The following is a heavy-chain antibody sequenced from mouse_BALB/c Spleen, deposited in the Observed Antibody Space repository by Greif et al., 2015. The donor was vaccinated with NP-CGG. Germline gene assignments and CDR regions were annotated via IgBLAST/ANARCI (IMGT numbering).Heavy chain of an antibody. D-gene: IGHD1-1*01. Sequence: EVHLVESGGGLVKPGGSLKLSCAASGFTFSSYAMSWVRQTPEKRLEWVASISSGGSTYYPDSVKGRFTISRDNARNILYLQMSSLRSEDTAMYYCASITTVVASYYFDYWGQGTTLTVSS. J-gene: IGHJ2*01. CDR2: ISSGGST. CDR1: GFTFSSYA. V-gene: IGHV5-6-5*01. CDR3: ASITTVVASYYFDY.